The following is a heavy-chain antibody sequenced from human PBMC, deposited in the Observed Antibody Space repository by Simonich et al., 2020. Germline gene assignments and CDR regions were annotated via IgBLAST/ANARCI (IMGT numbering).Heavy chain of an antibody. D-gene: IGHD7-27*01. CDR1: GYTFTGYY. V-gene: IGHV1-2*02. CDR2: VNPKSGGT. CDR3: ARGPRWTGDDAFDI. J-gene: IGHJ3*02. Sequence: QVQLVQSGAEVKKPGASLKGSRKASGYTFTGYYMHWVRQAPGQVLGWMGWVNPKSGGTNDAQNFQGRVTMTRDTSISTAYMELSRLRSDDTAVYYCARGPRWTGDDAFDIWGQGTMVTVSS.